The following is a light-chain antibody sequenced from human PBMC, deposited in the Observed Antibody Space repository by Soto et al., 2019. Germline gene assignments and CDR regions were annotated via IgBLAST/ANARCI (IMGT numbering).Light chain of an antibody. J-gene: IGKJ4*01. CDR2: GAS. CDR3: QQYASSPLT. V-gene: IGKV3-15*01. Sequence: EIVMTQSPATLSVSPGERATLSCRASQSVSNNLAWYQQKPGQAPRLLIYGASTRATGIPARFSGSGSGTEFTLTISSLQSEDFAVYYCQQYASSPLTFGGGTKVEIK. CDR1: QSVSNN.